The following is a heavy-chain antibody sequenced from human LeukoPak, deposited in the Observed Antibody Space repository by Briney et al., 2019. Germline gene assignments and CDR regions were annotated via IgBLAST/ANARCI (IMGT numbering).Heavy chain of an antibody. J-gene: IGHJ4*02. CDR1: GFIFGAYA. CDR2: ISYDGSNK. CDR3: ARDAGTDGTYFDY. V-gene: IGHV3-30*04. Sequence: GGSLRLSCAASGFIFGAYALHWVRQAPGKGLEWVAVISYDGSNKYYVDSVKGRITISRDKSKNTVYLQMNSLRVEDTAVYYCARDAGTDGTYFDYWGQGTLVTVSS. D-gene: IGHD1-1*01.